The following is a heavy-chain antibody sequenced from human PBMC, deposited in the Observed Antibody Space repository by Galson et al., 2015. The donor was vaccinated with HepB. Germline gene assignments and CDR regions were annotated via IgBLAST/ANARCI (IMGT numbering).Heavy chain of an antibody. Sequence: SLRLSCAASGFIFSSYAMSWVRQAPGKGLEWVSPISASGSSTYYADSVKGRFTISRDNSKNTLYLQMNSLRAEDTAVYYCAKGTMGATHHFDYWGQGTLVTVSS. CDR1: GFIFSSYA. CDR2: ISASGSST. D-gene: IGHD1-26*01. CDR3: AKGTMGATHHFDY. J-gene: IGHJ4*02. V-gene: IGHV3-23*01.